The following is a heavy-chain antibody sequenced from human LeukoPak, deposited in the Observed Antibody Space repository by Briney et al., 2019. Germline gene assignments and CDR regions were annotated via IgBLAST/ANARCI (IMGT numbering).Heavy chain of an antibody. V-gene: IGHV1-18*01. J-gene: IGHJ4*02. CDR1: VYTFSFYV. CDR2: SRGYHGNT. CDR3: ASGPSLLLWFGEFIHQ. D-gene: IGHD3-10*01. Sequence: ASVTVSLMSSVYTFSFYVFSGVRQAPGQGVGWVGVSRGYHGNTNYAQKLKGRVTMTADASTSTGYVEGRGLRSDDAAVYSCASGPSLLLWFGEFIHQWGQGALVTVYS.